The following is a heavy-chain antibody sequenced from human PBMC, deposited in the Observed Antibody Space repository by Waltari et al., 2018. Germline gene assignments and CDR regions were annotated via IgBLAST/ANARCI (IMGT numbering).Heavy chain of an antibody. J-gene: IGHJ3*02. CDR2: LYYSGST. CDR3: ARHMGANDAFDI. V-gene: IGHV4-39*07. CDR1: GGSISSSRYY. D-gene: IGHD1-26*01. Sequence: QLQLQESGPGLVKPSETLSLTCTVSGGSISSSRYYWGWIRQPPGKGLEWIGSLYYSGSTYYNPSLKSRVTISVDTSKNQFSLKLSSVTAADTAVYYCARHMGANDAFDIWGQGTMVTVSS.